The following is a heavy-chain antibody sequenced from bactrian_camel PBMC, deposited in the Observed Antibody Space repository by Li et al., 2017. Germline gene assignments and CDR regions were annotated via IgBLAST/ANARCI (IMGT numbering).Heavy chain of an antibody. V-gene: IGHV3S53*01. CDR2: TDAAGTT. D-gene: IGHD7*01. CDR3: AATPDRCELFWVAGGFNHVTY. J-gene: IGHJ4*01. CDR1: GHLRGC. Sequence: QVQLVESGGGSVQAGGSLRLACKVSGHLRGCMTWLRRPPGKEREGVAATDAAGTTNYADSVKGRFAISKDNAKNTVYLQMDSLKPEDTAMYYCAATPDRCELFWVAGGFNHVTYWGQGTQVTVS.